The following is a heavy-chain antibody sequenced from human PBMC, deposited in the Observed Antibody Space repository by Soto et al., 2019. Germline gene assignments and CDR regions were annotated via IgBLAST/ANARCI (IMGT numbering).Heavy chain of an antibody. Sequence: SETLSLTCTVSGGSISSGDYYWSWIRQPPGKGLEWIGYIYYSGSTYYNPSLKSRVTISVDTSKNQFSLKLSSVTAADTAVYYCARDGYSSSEKGYYFDYWGQGTLVTVSS. D-gene: IGHD6-13*01. CDR2: IYYSGST. J-gene: IGHJ4*02. V-gene: IGHV4-30-4*01. CDR1: GGSISSGDYY. CDR3: ARDGYSSSEKGYYFDY.